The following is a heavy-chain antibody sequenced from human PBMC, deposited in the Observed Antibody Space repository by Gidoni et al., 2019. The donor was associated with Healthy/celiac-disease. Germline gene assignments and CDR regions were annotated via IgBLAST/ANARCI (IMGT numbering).Heavy chain of an antibody. CDR2: IIPIFGTA. CDR3: ARQYESITGTTFLHYGMDV. V-gene: IGHV1-69*01. D-gene: IGHD1-7*01. Sequence: QVQLVQSGAEVKKPGSSVKVSCKASGGTVSSYAISWVRQAPGQGLEWMGGIIPIFGTANYAQKFQGRVTITADESTSTAYMELSSLRSEDTAVYYCARQYESITGTTFLHYGMDVWGQGTTVTVSS. CDR1: GGTVSSYA. J-gene: IGHJ6*02.